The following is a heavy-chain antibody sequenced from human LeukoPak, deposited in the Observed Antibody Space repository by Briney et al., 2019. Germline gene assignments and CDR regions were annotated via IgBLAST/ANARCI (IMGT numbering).Heavy chain of an antibody. CDR3: ARDMVGAISTADY. D-gene: IGHD1-26*01. V-gene: IGHV3-48*04. Sequence: PGGSLRLSCAASGFTFSSYSMNWVRQAPGKGLEWVSYISSSSSNIYYADSVKGRFTISRDNAKRSLYLQMNSLRAEDTAVYYCARDMVGAISTADYWGQGTLVTVSS. CDR2: ISSSSSNI. J-gene: IGHJ4*02. CDR1: GFTFSSYS.